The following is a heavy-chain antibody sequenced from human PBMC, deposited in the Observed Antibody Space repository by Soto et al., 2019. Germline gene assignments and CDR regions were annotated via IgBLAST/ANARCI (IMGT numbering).Heavy chain of an antibody. J-gene: IGHJ4*01. CDR2: IHYSGTT. CDR1: GDSISSYF. D-gene: IGHD7-27*01. V-gene: IGHV4-59*01. CDR3: ARDTGGYYLDS. Sequence: SETLSLTCTLYGDSISSYFWSWIRQPPGKGLEWIGYIHYSGTTVYSPSLKSRVTMSIDTSENQFTLNLTSVTAADTAVYFCARDTGGYYLDSWGQGSLFTVSS.